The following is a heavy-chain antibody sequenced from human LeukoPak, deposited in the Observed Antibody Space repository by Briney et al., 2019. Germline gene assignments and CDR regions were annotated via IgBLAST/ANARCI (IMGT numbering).Heavy chain of an antibody. J-gene: IGHJ4*02. CDR2: ISLSGST. D-gene: IGHD1-26*01. Sequence: PSETLSLTCDVSGDSISRTNWWSWVRQSPGQGLEWIGEISLSGSTNYNPSLQSRVTMSLDESKNQLSLDLASVTAADTAVYYCSRESGAFSPFGYGGQGTLVTVHS. CDR1: GDSISRTNW. CDR3: SRESGAFSPFGY. V-gene: IGHV4-4*02.